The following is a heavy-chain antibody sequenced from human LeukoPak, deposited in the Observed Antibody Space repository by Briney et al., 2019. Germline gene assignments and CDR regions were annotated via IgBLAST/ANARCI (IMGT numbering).Heavy chain of an antibody. CDR2: IYYSGST. CDR1: GGSISSSSYY. CDR3: ARVLGSGWATLNWFDP. J-gene: IGHJ5*02. Sequence: SETLSLTCTVSGGSISSSSYYWGWIRQPPGKGLEWIGSIYYSGSTYYNPSLKSRVTISVDTSKNQFSLELSSVTAADTAVYYCARVLGSGWATLNWFDPWGQGTLVTVSS. D-gene: IGHD6-19*01. V-gene: IGHV4-39*07.